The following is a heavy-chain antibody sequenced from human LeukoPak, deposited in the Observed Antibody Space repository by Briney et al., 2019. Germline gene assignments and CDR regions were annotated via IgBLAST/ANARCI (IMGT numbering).Heavy chain of an antibody. V-gene: IGHV3-15*01. Sequence: PGGSLRLSCAASGFTFSDTWMSWARQAPGKGLEWVGHTKSNADGGTTDYAAPVKGRFAISKDDSKNTLYLQMNSLQTEDTAVYYCTTDDMSVSYWGQGTLVTVSS. J-gene: IGHJ4*02. CDR3: TTDDMSVSY. CDR1: GFTFSDTW. D-gene: IGHD4-17*01. CDR2: TKSNADGGTT.